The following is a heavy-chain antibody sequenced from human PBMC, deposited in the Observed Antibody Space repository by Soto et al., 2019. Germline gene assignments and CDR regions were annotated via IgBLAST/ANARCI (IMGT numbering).Heavy chain of an antibody. CDR1: GFTFSAYW. V-gene: IGHV3-74*01. CDR2: ISDDGSTA. D-gene: IGHD1-1*01. CDR3: ARGPRVSSTGTGAH. J-gene: IGHJ4*02. Sequence: PGGSLRLSCSVSGFTFSAYWMHWVRQVPGKGLTWVSRISDDGSTATYADSVKGRFVISRDNAKNSLYLEMNTLRADESGLYYCARGPRVSSTGTGAHWGRGTLVTVSS.